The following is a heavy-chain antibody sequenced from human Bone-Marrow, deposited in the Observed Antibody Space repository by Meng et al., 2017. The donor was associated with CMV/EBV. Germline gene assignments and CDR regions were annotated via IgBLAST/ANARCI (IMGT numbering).Heavy chain of an antibody. J-gene: IGHJ6*01. D-gene: IGHD5-12*01. V-gene: IGHV1-8*01. CDR2: MNPNSGNT. CDR1: GYTFTSYD. Sequence: ASVKVSCKASGYTFTSYDINWVRQATGQGLEWMGWMNPNSGNTGYAQKFQGRVTMTRNTSISTAYMELSSLRSEDTAVYYCASGNGGYASYYYYGMDVWGQGTTVTVYS. CDR3: ASGNGGYASYYYYGMDV.